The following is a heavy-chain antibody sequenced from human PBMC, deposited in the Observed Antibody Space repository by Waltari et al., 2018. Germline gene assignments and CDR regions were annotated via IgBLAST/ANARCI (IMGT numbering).Heavy chain of an antibody. CDR2: IIPILGRA. Sequence: QVQLVQSGAEVKKPGSSVKVSCKASGGTFSSYTISWVRQAPGQGLEWMGRIIPILGRANYAQKFQGRGTSTADKSTSTAYMELSSLRSEDTAVYYCARDRGRVGATPQILDYWGQGTLVTVSS. V-gene: IGHV1-69*08. J-gene: IGHJ4*02. CDR3: ARDRGRVGATPQILDY. CDR1: GGTFSSYT. D-gene: IGHD1-26*01.